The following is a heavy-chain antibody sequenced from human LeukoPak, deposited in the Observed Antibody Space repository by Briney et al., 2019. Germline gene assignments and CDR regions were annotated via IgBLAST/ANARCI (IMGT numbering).Heavy chain of an antibody. V-gene: IGHV3-30-3*01. CDR2: VSYDGSKE. D-gene: IGHD6-6*01. CDR3: ARVRAAHYYDY. J-gene: IGHJ4*02. Sequence: GGSLRLSCAASGFSLSGYGMHWVRQAPGKGLEWVAVVSYDGSKEYYADSVKGRFTISRDNSKNTQYLEMNSLKVEDTAVYYCARVRAAHYYDYWGQGTLVTVSS. CDR1: GFSLSGYG.